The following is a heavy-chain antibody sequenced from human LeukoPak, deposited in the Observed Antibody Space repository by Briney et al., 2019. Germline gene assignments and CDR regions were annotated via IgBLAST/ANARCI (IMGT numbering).Heavy chain of an antibody. CDR3: ARVGCTGGSCLAYNYYAMDV. J-gene: IGHJ6*02. Sequence: PGRSLRLSCAASGFTFNIYGMNWVRQAPGKGLEWVAIIWYDGSDKYYAESVKGRFTISRDNPKNTLYLQVNSLRAEDTAVYYCARVGCTGGSCLAYNYYAMDVWGQGTTVTVSS. CDR2: IWYDGSDK. V-gene: IGHV3-33*01. CDR1: GFTFNIYG. D-gene: IGHD2-15*01.